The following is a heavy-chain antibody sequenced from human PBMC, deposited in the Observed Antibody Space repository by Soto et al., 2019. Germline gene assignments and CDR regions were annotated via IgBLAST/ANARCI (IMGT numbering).Heavy chain of an antibody. CDR2: IFYSGST. D-gene: IGHD6-19*01. J-gene: IGHJ5*02. CDR3: ARHGSIAVSGRLNWFDP. CDR1: GGSISSGGYY. Sequence: TSETLSLTCAVSGGSISSGGYYWSWIRQPPGKGLEWIGYIFYSGSTNYNPSLKSRVTISVDTSKNQFSLKLSSVTAADTAVYYCARHGSIAVSGRLNWFDPWGQGALVTVSS. V-gene: IGHV4-61*08.